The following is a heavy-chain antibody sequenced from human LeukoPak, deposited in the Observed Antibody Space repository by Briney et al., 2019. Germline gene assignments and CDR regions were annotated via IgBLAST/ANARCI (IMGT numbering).Heavy chain of an antibody. V-gene: IGHV3-23*01. Sequence: GGSLRLSCAVSGLTFNNYAMSWVRQAPGKGLEWVSGISGRGASKYYADSVKGRFTISRDNSKNTLYLQMNSLRAEDTAMYYCAKVSLNMVNDAFDIWGQGTMVSVSS. J-gene: IGHJ3*02. CDR3: AKVSLNMVNDAFDI. CDR2: ISGRGASK. CDR1: GLTFNNYA. D-gene: IGHD4/OR15-4a*01.